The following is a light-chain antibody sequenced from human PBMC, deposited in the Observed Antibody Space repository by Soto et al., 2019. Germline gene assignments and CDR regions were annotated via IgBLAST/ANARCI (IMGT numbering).Light chain of an antibody. CDR3: QQYNNWPLT. J-gene: IGKJ1*01. CDR1: QSVSSN. CDR2: GAS. V-gene: IGKV3-15*01. Sequence: EIVMTQSPATLSVSPGERATLSCRASQSVSSNLAWYQQKPGQAPRLLIYGASTRATGIPARFSGSGSGTEVTLTISSLQYEDFAVDYCQQYNNWPLTFGQGTKVEIK.